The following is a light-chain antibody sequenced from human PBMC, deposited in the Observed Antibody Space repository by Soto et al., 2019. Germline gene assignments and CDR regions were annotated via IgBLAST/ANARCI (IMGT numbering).Light chain of an antibody. CDR2: GVS. CDR3: RQSNNWPPLT. J-gene: IGKJ4*01. V-gene: IGKV3-15*01. CDR1: QSVSSN. Sequence: DRVMTQYAVTMYVSPGERVTLSCRASQSVSSNLAWCQQKPGRPPRLLIYGVSTRATGVPARFSGSGSETDFSLTISSLQMDDVALYYCRQSNNWPPLTFGGATEVHI.